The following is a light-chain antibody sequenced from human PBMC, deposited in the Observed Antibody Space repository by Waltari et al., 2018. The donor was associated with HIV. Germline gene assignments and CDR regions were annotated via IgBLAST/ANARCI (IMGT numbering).Light chain of an antibody. CDR2: DGS. J-gene: IGKJ4*01. Sequence: EIVLTQSPATLSLSPGERATLSCRASQSVGNYLAWYQHKPGQAPRLLIYDGSNRASGVPARFSVSGSGTDFTLTISSLEPEDFAVYYCQQRSSWPQLTFGGGNKVEIK. CDR3: QQRSSWPQLT. V-gene: IGKV3-11*01. CDR1: QSVGNY.